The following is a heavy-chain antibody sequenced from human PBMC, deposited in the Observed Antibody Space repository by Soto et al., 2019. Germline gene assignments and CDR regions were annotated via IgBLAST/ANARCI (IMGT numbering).Heavy chain of an antibody. Sequence: QVQLQESGPGLVKPSQTLSLTCTVSGGSISSGDYYWSWIRQPPGKGLEWIGYIYYSGSTYYNPSLKSRVPTSVDTSKNHFSLKLSSVTAADTAVYYCARVADCSGGRCYFSVDYWGQGTLVTVSS. CDR2: IYYSGST. J-gene: IGHJ4*02. CDR3: ARVADCSGGRCYFSVDY. D-gene: IGHD2-15*01. V-gene: IGHV4-30-4*01. CDR1: GGSISSGDYY.